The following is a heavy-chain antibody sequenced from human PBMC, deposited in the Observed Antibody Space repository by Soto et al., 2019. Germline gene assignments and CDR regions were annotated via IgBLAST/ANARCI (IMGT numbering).Heavy chain of an antibody. CDR3: KPSRAMIAGYGMDV. Sequence: SETLSLTCTVSGGSVSSSRYYWSWIRQPPGKGLEWTGYVYYSGSTNYNPSLKSRVTISVDTSKNQFSLKLSSVTAADTAVYSCKPSRAMIAGYGMDVWGQGTTVTVSS. CDR2: VYYSGST. V-gene: IGHV4-61*01. CDR1: GGSVSSSRYY. J-gene: IGHJ6*02. D-gene: IGHD3-22*01.